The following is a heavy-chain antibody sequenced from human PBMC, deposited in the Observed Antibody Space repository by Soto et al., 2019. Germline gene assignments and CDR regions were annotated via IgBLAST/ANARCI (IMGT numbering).Heavy chain of an antibody. Sequence: QVQLVQSGAEVKKPESSVKVSCKAPGGTFSTYAISWVGQASGQGLEWMGGIIPMFGTANYAQRFQDRVTITADESTNTGYMELSSLRSEDTAVYFCASGIQLWLRRINNGYSGWGQGTLVTVSS. CDR1: GGTFSTYA. CDR3: ASGIQLWLRRINNGYSG. V-gene: IGHV1-69*12. D-gene: IGHD5-18*01. CDR2: IIPMFGTA. J-gene: IGHJ4*02.